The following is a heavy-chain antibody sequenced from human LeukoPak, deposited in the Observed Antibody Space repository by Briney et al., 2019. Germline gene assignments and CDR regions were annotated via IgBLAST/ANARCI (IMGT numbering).Heavy chain of an antibody. V-gene: IGHV4-38-2*02. CDR3: ATSTFGAFDI. J-gene: IGHJ3*02. CDR2: IYHSGST. CDR1: GYSISSGYY. D-gene: IGHD2-2*01. Sequence: PSETLSLTCTVSGYSISSGYYWGWIRQPPGKGLEWIGSIYHSGSTYYNPSLKGRVTISVDTSKNQFSLKLSSVTAADTAVYYCATSTFGAFDIWGQGTMVTVSS.